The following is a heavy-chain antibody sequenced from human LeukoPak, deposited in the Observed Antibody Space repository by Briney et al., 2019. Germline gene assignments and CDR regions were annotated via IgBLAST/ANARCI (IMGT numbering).Heavy chain of an antibody. CDR3: AKNMISAGRGTFDI. D-gene: IGHD1-14*01. CDR1: GFTFDDFA. CDR2: ISWNSGAI. J-gene: IGHJ3*02. Sequence: GGSLRLSCAASGFTFDDFALHWVRQAPGKGLEWVSSISWNSGAIGYADSVKGRFTISRDNAKNSLYLQMNSLRAEDMALYYCAKNMISAGRGTFDIWGQGTMVTVSS. V-gene: IGHV3-9*03.